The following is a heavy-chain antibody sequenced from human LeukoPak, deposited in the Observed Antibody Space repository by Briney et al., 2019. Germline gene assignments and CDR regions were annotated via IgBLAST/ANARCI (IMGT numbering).Heavy chain of an antibody. V-gene: IGHV4-39*07. CDR1: GGSISSSSYY. CDR3: AREGGELAPFDY. J-gene: IGHJ4*02. Sequence: SQTLSLTCTVSGGSISSSSYYWGWIRQPPGKGLEWIGSIYYSGSTYYNPSLKSRVTISVDTSKNQFSLKLSSVTAADTAVYYCAREGGELAPFDYWGQGTLVTVSS. D-gene: IGHD1-26*01. CDR2: IYYSGST.